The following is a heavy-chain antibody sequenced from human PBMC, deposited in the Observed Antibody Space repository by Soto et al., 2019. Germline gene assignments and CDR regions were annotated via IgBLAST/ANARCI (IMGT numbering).Heavy chain of an antibody. D-gene: IGHD1-26*01. V-gene: IGHV4-39*02. CDR1: GGSISSSSYY. CDR3: AREDNSGSYWVY. J-gene: IGHJ4*02. CDR2: IYYSGST. Sequence: SETLSLTCTVSGGSISSSSYYWGWIRQPPGKGLEWIGSIYYSGSTYYNPSLKSRVTISVDTSKNQFSLKLSSVTAADTAVYYCAREDNSGSYWVYWGQGTLVTVSS.